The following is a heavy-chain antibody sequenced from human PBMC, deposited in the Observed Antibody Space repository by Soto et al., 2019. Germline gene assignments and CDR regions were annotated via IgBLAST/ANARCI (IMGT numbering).Heavy chain of an antibody. D-gene: IGHD6-6*01. CDR1: GFTFSSYG. V-gene: IGHV3-33*01. CDR3: ARGSITARLHYGMDV. CDR2: IWYDGSNK. J-gene: IGHJ6*02. Sequence: GESLKISCAASGFTFSSYGMHWVRQAPGKGLEWVAVIWYDGSNKYYGDSVKGRFTISRDNSKNTLSLQMNSLRVEDTAVYYCARGSITARLHYGMDVWGQGTTVTVSS.